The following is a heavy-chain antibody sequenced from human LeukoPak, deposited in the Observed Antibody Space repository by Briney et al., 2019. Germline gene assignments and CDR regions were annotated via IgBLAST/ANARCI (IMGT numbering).Heavy chain of an antibody. CDR1: GYTFTDYY. Sequence: GASVKVSCKASGYTFTDYYLHRVRQAPGQGLEWMGWINPNSGGSNYAQKFQGRVTMTRDTSISTAYMELSRLRFDDTAVYYCARSTHLVGATDYWGQGTLVTVSS. V-gene: IGHV1-2*02. CDR2: INPNSGGS. J-gene: IGHJ4*02. D-gene: IGHD1-26*01. CDR3: ARSTHLVGATDY.